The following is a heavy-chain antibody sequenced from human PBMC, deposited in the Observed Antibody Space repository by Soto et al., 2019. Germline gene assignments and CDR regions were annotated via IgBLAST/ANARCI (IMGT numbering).Heavy chain of an antibody. CDR2: MNPNSGNT. D-gene: IGHD3-3*01. CDR3: ARGSRPPFFTIFGVVVPDGAFDI. V-gene: IGHV1-8*01. CDR1: GYTFTSYD. J-gene: IGHJ3*02. Sequence: ASVKVSFKASGYTFTSYDINWVRQATGQGLEWMGWMNPNSGNTGYAQKFQGRVTMTRNTSISTAYMELSSLRSEDTAVYYCARGSRPPFFTIFGVVVPDGAFDIWGQGTMVTVSS.